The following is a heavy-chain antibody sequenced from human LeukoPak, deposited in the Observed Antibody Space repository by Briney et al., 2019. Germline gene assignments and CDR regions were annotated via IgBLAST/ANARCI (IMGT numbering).Heavy chain of an antibody. D-gene: IGHD3-10*01. V-gene: IGHV1-18*01. Sequence: ASLKVSCKASGYTFSNYGISWVRQAPGQGLEWLGWVSAYNGNTNYAQKLQGRVTMTTDTSTGIAYMELKSLRSDDTAVYYCARVPDYGSGSWFDYWGQGTLVTVSS. CDR1: GYTFSNYG. J-gene: IGHJ4*02. CDR2: VSAYNGNT. CDR3: ARVPDYGSGSWFDY.